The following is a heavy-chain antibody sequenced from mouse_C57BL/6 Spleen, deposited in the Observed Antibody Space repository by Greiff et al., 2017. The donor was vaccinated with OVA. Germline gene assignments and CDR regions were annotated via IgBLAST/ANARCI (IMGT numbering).Heavy chain of an antibody. D-gene: IGHD1-1*01. CDR2: IRNKANGYTT. V-gene: IGHV7-3*01. CDR3: ARYYYGSSPYYAMDY. CDR1: GFTFTDYY. Sequence: EVKVEESGGGLVQPGGSLSLSCAASGFTFTDYYMSWVRQPPGKALEWLGFIRNKANGYTTEYSASVKGRFTISRDNSQSILYLQMNALSAEDSATYYCARYYYGSSPYYAMDYWGQGTSVTVSS. J-gene: IGHJ4*01.